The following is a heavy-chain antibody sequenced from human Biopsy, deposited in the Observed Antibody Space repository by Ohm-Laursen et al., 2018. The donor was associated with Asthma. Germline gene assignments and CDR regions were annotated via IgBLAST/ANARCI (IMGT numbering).Heavy chain of an antibody. Sequence: SLRLSCAASGFSFSNFAIHWVRQAPGKGLEWVGVISKDASTQDYADSAKGRFTMTRDNSKNTLDLQMNSLREEDTAVYYCVRDGTDDAFDIWGQGTVVSVSS. CDR2: ISKDASTQ. J-gene: IGHJ3*02. D-gene: IGHD1-1*01. CDR1: GFSFSNFA. V-gene: IGHV3-30*01. CDR3: VRDGTDDAFDI.